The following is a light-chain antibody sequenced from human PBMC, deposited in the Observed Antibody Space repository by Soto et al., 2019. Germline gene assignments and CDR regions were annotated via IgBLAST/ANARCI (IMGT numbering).Light chain of an antibody. CDR3: QQSYSTPTT. Sequence: ALRMPQSHSSLSASTVARFTINCRASQGISSYLAWYQQKPGKAPKLMIYEAYTLQSGVTSRFSGSGSGTDVTLTISSLQPEDCGTYYCQQSYSTPTTFGQGTRWRL. J-gene: IGKJ5*01. V-gene: IGKV1-8*01. CDR1: QGISSY. CDR2: EAY.